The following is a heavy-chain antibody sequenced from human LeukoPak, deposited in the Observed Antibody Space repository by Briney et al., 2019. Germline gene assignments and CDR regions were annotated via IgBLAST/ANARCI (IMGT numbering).Heavy chain of an antibody. CDR2: MNPNSGNT. D-gene: IGHD2-2*01. J-gene: IGHJ5*02. CDR3: ARSTPRGKELRRDWFER. V-gene: IGHV1-8*03. CDR1: GYTFIKYD. Sequence: GASVKVSCKASGYTFIKYDINWVRQATGQGLEWMGWMNPNSGNTGYAQKFHGRVTITRNTSISTAYLEVSSLRSEDTAVYYGARSTPRGKELRRDWFERWGQGTLVIVSS.